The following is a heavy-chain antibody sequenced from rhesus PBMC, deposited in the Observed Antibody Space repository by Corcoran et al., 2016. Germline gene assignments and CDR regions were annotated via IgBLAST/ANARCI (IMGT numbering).Heavy chain of an antibody. Sequence: QVQLQESGPGLVKPSETLSLTCAVSGYSISSGYGWGWIRQPPGKGLEWIGQMYVVSGTTYSNPSLKSPVPVSKDTSNNQFSLNLSSVTAADTAVYYCARVDLNWYFDLWGPGTPITISS. V-gene: IGHV4-127*01. CDR3: ARVDLNWYFDL. D-gene: IGHD5-12*01. CDR2: MYVVSGTT. J-gene: IGHJ2*01. CDR1: GYSISSGYG.